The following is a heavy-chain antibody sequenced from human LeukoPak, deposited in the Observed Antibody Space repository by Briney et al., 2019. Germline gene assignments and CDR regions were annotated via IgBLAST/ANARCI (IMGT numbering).Heavy chain of an antibody. CDR2: INHSGST. Sequence: SETLSLTCAVYGRSFSGYYWSWIRQPPGKGLEWIGEINHSGSTNYNPSLKGRVTISVDTSKNQFSLKLSSVTAADTAVYYCARGFPRYCSSTSCYSFGAFDIWGQGTMVTVSS. D-gene: IGHD2-2*01. CDR1: GRSFSGYY. CDR3: ARGFPRYCSSTSCYSFGAFDI. J-gene: IGHJ3*02. V-gene: IGHV4-34*01.